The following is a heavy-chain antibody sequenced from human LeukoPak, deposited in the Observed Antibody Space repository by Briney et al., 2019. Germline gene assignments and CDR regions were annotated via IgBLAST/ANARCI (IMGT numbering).Heavy chain of an antibody. J-gene: IGHJ4*02. V-gene: IGHV4-30-2*01. Sequence: SQTLSLTCAVSGGSFSSGGYSWSWIRQPPGKGLEWIGYIYHSGSTYYNPSLKSRVTISVDRSKNQFSLKLSSVTAADTAVYYCARVLEGSNYFDYWGQGTLVTVSS. CDR3: ARVLEGSNYFDY. D-gene: IGHD3-10*01. CDR2: IYHSGST. CDR1: GGSFSSGGYS.